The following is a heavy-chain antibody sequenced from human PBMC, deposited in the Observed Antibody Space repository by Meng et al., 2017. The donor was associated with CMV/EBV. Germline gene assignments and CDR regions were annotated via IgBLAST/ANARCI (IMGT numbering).Heavy chain of an antibody. J-gene: IGHJ4*02. CDR1: GGSFGGYY. V-gene: IGHV4-34*01. CDR3: ARGVGATGKADY. CDR2: INHSGST. D-gene: IGHD1-26*01. Sequence: QVQSWQWVEGLLEPSETLCLACAYYGGSFGGYYGSWIRQPPGKGLEWIGEINHSGSTNYNPSLKSRVTISVDTSKNQFSLKLSSVTAADTAVYYCARGVGATGKADYWGQGTLVTVSS.